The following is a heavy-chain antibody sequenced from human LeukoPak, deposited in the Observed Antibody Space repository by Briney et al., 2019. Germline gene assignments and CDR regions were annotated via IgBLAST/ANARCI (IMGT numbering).Heavy chain of an antibody. CDR3: VKVATLDD. CDR1: GFIFSDFA. V-gene: IGHV3-23*01. Sequence: GGSLRLSCAASGFIFSDFAMSWFRQAPGKGLEWVSGISDSGSSTYYADSVKGRFTISRDNSKNTLYLEMNSLRAEDTALYYCVKVATLDDWGQGTLVTVSS. CDR2: ISDSGSST. J-gene: IGHJ4*02. D-gene: IGHD2-15*01.